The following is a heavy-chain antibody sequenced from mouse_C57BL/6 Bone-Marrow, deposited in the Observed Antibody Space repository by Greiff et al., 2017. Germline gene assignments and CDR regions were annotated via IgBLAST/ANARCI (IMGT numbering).Heavy chain of an antibody. CDR2: IEGDGST. V-gene: IGHV2-3*01. Sequence: VHLVESGPGLVAPSQSLSITCTVSGFSFTSYGVSWVRQPPGKGLEWLGVIEGDGSTNYHSALIYRLSISKDNAKSQVFLKLNNLQTDDTATYYCAKRPYYWSSAWFAYWGQGTLVTVSA. J-gene: IGHJ3*01. D-gene: IGHD1-1*01. CDR3: AKRPYYWSSAWFAY. CDR1: GFSFTSYG.